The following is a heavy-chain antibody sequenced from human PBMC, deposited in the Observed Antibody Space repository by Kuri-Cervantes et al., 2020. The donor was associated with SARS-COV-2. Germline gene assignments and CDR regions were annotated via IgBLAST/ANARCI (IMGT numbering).Heavy chain of an antibody. CDR2: IYSGGST. V-gene: IGHV3-66*02. CDR3: AREQLVPYNWFDP. CDR1: GFTVSSNY. Sequence: GGSLRLSCAASGFTVSSNYMSWVRQAPGKGLEWVSVIYSGGSTYYADSVKGRFTISRDNSKNTLYLQMNSLRAEDTAVYYCAREQLVPYNWFDPWGQGTLVTVSS. J-gene: IGHJ5*02. D-gene: IGHD6-6*01.